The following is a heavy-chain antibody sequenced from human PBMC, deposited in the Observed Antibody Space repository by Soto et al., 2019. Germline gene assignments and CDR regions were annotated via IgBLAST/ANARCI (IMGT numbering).Heavy chain of an antibody. Sequence: QVQLVESGGGVVQPGRSLRLSCAASGFTFSSYAIHWVRQAPGKGLEWVAVISYDGSNKYYADSVKGRFTISRDNSKNTLYLQMSSPRAEDTAVYYCASPGGDYFLNWFDPWGQGTLVTVSS. CDR1: GFTFSSYA. V-gene: IGHV3-30-3*01. CDR2: ISYDGSNK. CDR3: ASPGGDYFLNWFDP. J-gene: IGHJ5*02. D-gene: IGHD2-21*02.